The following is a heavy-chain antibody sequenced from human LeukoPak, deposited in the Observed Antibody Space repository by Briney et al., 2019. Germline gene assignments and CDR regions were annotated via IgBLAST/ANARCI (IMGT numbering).Heavy chain of an antibody. Sequence: ASVTLSCMASGYTFTNYCIHWVRQAPGQGLEWMGIFNPTTGHTIYAQTFQGRVTMTGDMSTSTVYMELSSLRSEDTSVYYCARGRHYYESSDYYYEGDAFDVWGQGTMVTVSS. CDR2: FNPTTGHT. V-gene: IGHV1-46*01. J-gene: IGHJ3*01. CDR1: GYTFTNYC. CDR3: ARGRHYYESSDYYYEGDAFDV. D-gene: IGHD3-22*01.